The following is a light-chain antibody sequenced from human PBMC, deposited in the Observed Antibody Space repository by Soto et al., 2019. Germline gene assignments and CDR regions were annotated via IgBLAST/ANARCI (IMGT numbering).Light chain of an antibody. Sequence: IVLTQSPGTLSLSPGERATLSCRASQSVSNSYLAWYQQKPGQAPRLLIYGASSRAAGIPGRFSGSGSGTDFTLSISSLEPEDFAVYYCQQRSSWPFTFGPGTKVDIK. V-gene: IGKV3D-20*02. CDR3: QQRSSWPFT. CDR1: QSVSNSY. CDR2: GAS. J-gene: IGKJ3*01.